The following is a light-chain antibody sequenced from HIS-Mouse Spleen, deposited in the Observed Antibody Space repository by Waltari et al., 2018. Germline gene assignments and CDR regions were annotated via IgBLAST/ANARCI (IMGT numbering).Light chain of an antibody. J-gene: IGLJ2*01. Sequence: TISCTGTSSDVGGYNYVSWYQQHPGKAPKLMIYDVSKRPSGVPDRFSGSKSGNTASLTISGLQAEDEADYYCCSYAGSYPVVFGGGTKLTVL. CDR2: DVS. CDR1: SSDVGGYNY. V-gene: IGLV2-11*01. CDR3: CSYAGSYPVV.